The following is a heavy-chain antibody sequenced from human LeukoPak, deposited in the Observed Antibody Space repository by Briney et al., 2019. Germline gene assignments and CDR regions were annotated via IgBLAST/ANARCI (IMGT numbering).Heavy chain of an antibody. J-gene: IGHJ4*02. D-gene: IGHD2-2*02. V-gene: IGHV4-38-2*01. CDR3: ARHRACSSTSCYTGLFDY. CDR2: IYHSGST. CDR1: GYSISSGYY. Sequence: TSETLSLTCAVSGYSISSGYYWGWIRQPPGKGLEWIGSIYHSGSTYYNPSLKSRVTISVDTSKNQFSPKLSSVTAADTAVYYCARHRACSSTSCYTGLFDYWGQGTLVTVSS.